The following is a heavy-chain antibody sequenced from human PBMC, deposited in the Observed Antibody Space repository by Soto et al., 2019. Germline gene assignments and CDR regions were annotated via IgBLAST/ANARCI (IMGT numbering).Heavy chain of an antibody. Sequence: QVQLQESGPGLVKPSGTLSLTCAVSSGSISNDNWWNWVRQPPGKGLEWIGEIYRSGSTNYNPSLKSRVTISLDKSTNQFSLQLSSVTAADTAVYNCATNSYYSLGVWGQGTTVTVSS. J-gene: IGHJ6*02. V-gene: IGHV4-4*02. CDR2: IYRSGST. CDR3: ATNSYYSLGV. CDR1: SGSISNDNW.